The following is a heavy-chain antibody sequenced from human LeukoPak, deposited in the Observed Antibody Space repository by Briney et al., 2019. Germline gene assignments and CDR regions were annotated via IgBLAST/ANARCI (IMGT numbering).Heavy chain of an antibody. CDR2: ISGGHSCI. CDR1: GFTFSSFT. D-gene: IGHD3-10*01. J-gene: IGHJ4*02. Sequence: GGSLRLSCAASGFTFSSFTMHWVRQAPGKGLEWVSSISGGHSCIYYADSLKGRFTISRDNANNSLFLQMDSLRADDTAVYYCARDPGYLRFGELLSLAFDYWGQGTLVTVSS. V-gene: IGHV3-21*01. CDR3: ARDPGYLRFGELLSLAFDY.